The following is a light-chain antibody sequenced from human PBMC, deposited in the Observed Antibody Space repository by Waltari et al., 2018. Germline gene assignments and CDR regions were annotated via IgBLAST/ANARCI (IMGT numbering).Light chain of an antibody. CDR2: GAS. CDR1: QSVSSN. V-gene: IGKV3-15*01. J-gene: IGKJ5*01. Sequence: EIVMTQSPATLSVSPGERATLSCRASQSVSSNLAWYQQKPGQAPRLLIYGASPRATGNPARFSGSGSGTEFTLTISSLQSEDFAVYYCQQYNNWPITFGQGTRLEIK. CDR3: QQYNNWPIT.